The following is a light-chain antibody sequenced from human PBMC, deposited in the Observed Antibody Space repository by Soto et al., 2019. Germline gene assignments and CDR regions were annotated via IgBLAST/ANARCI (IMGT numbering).Light chain of an antibody. CDR3: TTYEGSTIWV. CDR2: EVT. CDR1: SSDVGGYNY. V-gene: IGLV2-8*01. Sequence: QSALTQPPSASGSPGQSVTISCTGTSSDVGGYNYVSWYQQHPGKAPKLMIYEVTKRPSGVPDRFSGSKSGNTASLTVSGLRGGEGANYYCTTYEGSTIWVSGGGTKLP. J-gene: IGLJ3*02.